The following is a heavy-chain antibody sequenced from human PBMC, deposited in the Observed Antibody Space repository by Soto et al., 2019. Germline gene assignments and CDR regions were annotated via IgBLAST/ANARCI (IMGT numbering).Heavy chain of an antibody. D-gene: IGHD3-10*01. V-gene: IGHV4-59*01. CDR2: IYYSGST. Sequence: SETLSLTCNVFGGSMSSYAWSWIRQPPGKGLEWIGFIYYSGSTKYNPSLKSRVTISADTSKNKFSLKLNSVTAADTAVCYCARDLFEVRRASYYYDYGMDVWCLGTTVTVSS. CDR3: ARDLFEVRRASYYYDYGMDV. J-gene: IGHJ6*02. CDR1: GGSMSSYA.